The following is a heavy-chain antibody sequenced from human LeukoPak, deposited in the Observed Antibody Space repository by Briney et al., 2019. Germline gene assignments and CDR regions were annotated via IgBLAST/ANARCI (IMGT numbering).Heavy chain of an antibody. D-gene: IGHD5-12*01. V-gene: IGHV3-23*01. CDR1: GFTFSSYA. CDR2: ISGSGGST. CDR3: AKIYFYDAVATEDY. J-gene: IGHJ4*02. Sequence: GGPLRLSCAASGFTFSSYAMSWVRQAPGKGLEWVSAISGSGGSTYYADSVKGRFTISRDNSKNTLYLQMNSLRAEDTAVYYCAKIYFYDAVATEDYWGQGTLVTVSS.